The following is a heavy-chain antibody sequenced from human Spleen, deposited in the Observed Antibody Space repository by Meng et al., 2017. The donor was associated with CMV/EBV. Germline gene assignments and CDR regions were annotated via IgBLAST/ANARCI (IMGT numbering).Heavy chain of an antibody. Sequence: ASVKVSCKASGYNFIDYYMHWVRQAPGHGLEWMGWINPNSGGTNYAQKFQGRVTMTRDTSISTAYMELSSLRSDDTAVYYCARDRDTLVFGVITLSPGDYWGQGTLVTVSS. D-gene: IGHD3-3*01. CDR2: INPNSGGT. J-gene: IGHJ4*02. V-gene: IGHV1-2*02. CDR3: ARDRDTLVFGVITLSPGDY. CDR1: GYNFIDYY.